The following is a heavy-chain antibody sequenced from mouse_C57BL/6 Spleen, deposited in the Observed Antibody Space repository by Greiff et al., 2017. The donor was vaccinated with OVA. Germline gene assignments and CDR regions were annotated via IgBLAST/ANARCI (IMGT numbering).Heavy chain of an antibody. CDR2: IYPGDGDT. J-gene: IGHJ2*01. CDR3: ARQGKDYGSSFDY. Sequence: VQLQQSGAELVKPGASVKISCKASGYAFSSYWMNWVKQRPGKGLEWIGQIYPGDGDTNYNGKFKGKATLTADKSSSTAYMQLSSLTSEDSAVYFCARQGKDYGSSFDYWGQGTTLTVSS. V-gene: IGHV1-80*01. D-gene: IGHD1-1*01. CDR1: GYAFSSYW.